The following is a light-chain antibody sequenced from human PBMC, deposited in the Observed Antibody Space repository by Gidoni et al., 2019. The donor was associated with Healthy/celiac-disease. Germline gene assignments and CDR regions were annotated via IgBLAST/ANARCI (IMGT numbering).Light chain of an antibody. Sequence: DIVMTQSPDSVAVSLGERATINCKSSQSVLYSSNNKNYLAWYQQKPGQPPKLLIYWASTRESGVPDRVSGRGSGTDFTLTISSLQAEDVAVYYCQQYYSTRTFXQXTKVEIK. CDR1: QSVLYSSNNKNY. V-gene: IGKV4-1*01. CDR3: QQYYSTRT. CDR2: WAS. J-gene: IGKJ1*01.